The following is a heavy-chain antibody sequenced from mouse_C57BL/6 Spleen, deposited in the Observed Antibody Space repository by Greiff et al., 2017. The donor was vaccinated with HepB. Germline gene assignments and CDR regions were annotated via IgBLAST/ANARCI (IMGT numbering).Heavy chain of an antibody. CDR1: GFTFSDYG. Sequence: EVKLVESGGGLVKPGGSLKLSCAASGFTFSDYGMHWVRQAPEKGLEWVAYISSGSSTIYYADTVKGRFTISRDNAKNTLFLQMTSLRSEDTAMYYWARRSGYAMDYWGQGTSVTVSS. CDR3: ARRSGYAMDY. J-gene: IGHJ4*01. V-gene: IGHV5-17*01. CDR2: ISSGSSTI.